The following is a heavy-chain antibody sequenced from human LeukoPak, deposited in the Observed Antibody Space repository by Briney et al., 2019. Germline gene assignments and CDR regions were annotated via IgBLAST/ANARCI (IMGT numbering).Heavy chain of an antibody. CDR1: GFPFSIYG. Sequence: GGSLRLSCAASGFPFSIYGMHWVRQAPGKGLEWVAFTRYDGSNKYYADFVKGRFTISRDNSKNTLYLQMNSLRAEDTAVYYCARLREIPVFGVVTKSTSYFDYWGQGTLVTVSS. CDR2: TRYDGSNK. J-gene: IGHJ4*02. D-gene: IGHD3-3*01. CDR3: ARLREIPVFGVVTKSTSYFDY. V-gene: IGHV3-30*02.